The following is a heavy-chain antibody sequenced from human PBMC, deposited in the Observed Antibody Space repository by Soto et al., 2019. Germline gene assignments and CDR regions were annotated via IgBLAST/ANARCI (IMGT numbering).Heavy chain of an antibody. V-gene: IGHV1-69*01. J-gene: IGHJ5*02. CDR2: IIPIVGTA. Sequence: QVQLVQSGAEVKKTGSSVKVSCKASGGTFSSYAISWVRQAPGQGLEWMGGIIPIVGTANYVQKFQGRVTITADESTSTAYMELSSLRSEDTAVYYCARRLLLHGWFDPWGQGTLVTVSS. CDR3: ARRLLLHGWFDP. D-gene: IGHD2-15*01. CDR1: GGTFSSYA.